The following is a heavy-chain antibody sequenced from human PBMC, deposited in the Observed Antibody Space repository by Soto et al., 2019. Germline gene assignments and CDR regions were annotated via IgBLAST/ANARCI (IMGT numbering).Heavy chain of an antibody. V-gene: IGHV1-18*01. Sequence: QDQLVQSGVEVKKPGASVKVSCKASGYSFTNYGITWVRQAPGQGFEWRGWISAYNGNTNYAQKFQGRGPMTTDASTSTAYLELRSLRSDDTAVYYCARDRGVAPPVAGNTHYYYYMDVWGKGTTVTVSS. J-gene: IGHJ6*03. CDR2: ISAYNGNT. CDR1: GYSFTNYG. D-gene: IGHD6-19*01. CDR3: ARDRGVAPPVAGNTHYYYYMDV.